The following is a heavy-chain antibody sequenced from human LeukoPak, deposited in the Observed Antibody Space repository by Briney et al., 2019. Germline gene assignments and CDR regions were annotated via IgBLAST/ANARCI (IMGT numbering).Heavy chain of an antibody. CDR1: GGSFSGYY. CDR3: ARGGFDP. CDR2: INHSGST. Sequence: SETLSLTCAVYGGSFSGYYWSLIRQPPGKGLEWIGEINHSGSTNYNPSLKSRVTISVDTSKNQFSLKLSSVTDADTAVYYCARGGFDPWGQGTLVTVSS. V-gene: IGHV4-34*01. J-gene: IGHJ5*02.